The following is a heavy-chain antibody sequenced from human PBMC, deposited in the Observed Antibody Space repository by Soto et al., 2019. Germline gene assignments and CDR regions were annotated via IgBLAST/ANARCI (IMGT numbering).Heavy chain of an antibody. CDR1: GYRFARFW. Sequence: PGQLPKISSKGFGYRFARFWVRWVRQMTGKGLEWMGIIYPGDSDTRYSPSFQGQVTISADKSISTAYLQWSSLKASDTAMYYCARLPQEDYIFLAVYGMDVWGQVTRVT. J-gene: IGHJ6*02. D-gene: IGHD3-3*02. CDR3: ARLPQEDYIFLAVYGMDV. V-gene: IGHV5-51*01. CDR2: IYPGDSDT.